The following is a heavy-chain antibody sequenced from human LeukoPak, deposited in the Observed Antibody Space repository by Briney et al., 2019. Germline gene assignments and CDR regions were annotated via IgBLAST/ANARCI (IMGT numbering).Heavy chain of an antibody. V-gene: IGHV3-74*01. J-gene: IGHJ4*02. Sequence: PGGSLLLSCAASGLTLSGYWMHWVRQAPGKGLVWVSRINGDASSTSYADSVKGRFTISRDNAKSTLYLQMNSLRVEDTAMYYCARARGNTYGYFEYWGQGTLVTVSS. D-gene: IGHD5-18*01. CDR3: ARARGNTYGYFEY. CDR2: INGDASST. CDR1: GLTLSGYW.